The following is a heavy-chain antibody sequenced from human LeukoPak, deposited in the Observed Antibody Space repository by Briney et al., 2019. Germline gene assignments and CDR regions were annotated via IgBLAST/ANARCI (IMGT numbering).Heavy chain of an antibody. CDR2: INTDGSRP. CDR1: GFTFGSYW. J-gene: IGHJ4*02. Sequence: GGSLRLSCAASGFTFGSYWMHWVRQAPGKGLVWVSRINTDGSRPTYGDSAKGRFTVSRDNANNTLFLQMNSLRVEDTAVYYCARGTAATAGIDYWGQGTLVTVSS. V-gene: IGHV3-74*01. D-gene: IGHD6-13*01. CDR3: ARGTAATAGIDY.